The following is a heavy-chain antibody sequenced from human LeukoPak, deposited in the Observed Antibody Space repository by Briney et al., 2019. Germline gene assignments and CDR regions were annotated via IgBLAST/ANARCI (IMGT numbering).Heavy chain of an antibody. CDR3: ARGIASLCGGDCYSLDY. Sequence: ASVKVSCKASGYTFTSYGISWVRQAPGQGLEWMGWISAYNGNTNYAQKLQGRVTMTTDTSTSTAYMELRSLGSDDTAVYYCARGIASLCGGDCYSLDYWGQGTLVTVSS. CDR2: ISAYNGNT. J-gene: IGHJ4*02. V-gene: IGHV1-18*01. D-gene: IGHD2-21*02. CDR1: GYTFTSYG.